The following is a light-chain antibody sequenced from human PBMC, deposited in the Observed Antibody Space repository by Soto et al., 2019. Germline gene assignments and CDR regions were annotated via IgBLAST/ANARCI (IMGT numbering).Light chain of an antibody. CDR1: SSDVV. Sequence: QSALTQPRSVSGSPGQSVTISCTGASSDVVSWYQQHPGKAPKVIIYYVSQRPSGVPDRFSGSKSGNTASLTISGLQAEDEADYYCCSSAGGFTWVFGGGTKLTVL. CDR2: YVS. V-gene: IGLV2-11*01. CDR3: CSSAGGFTWV. J-gene: IGLJ2*01.